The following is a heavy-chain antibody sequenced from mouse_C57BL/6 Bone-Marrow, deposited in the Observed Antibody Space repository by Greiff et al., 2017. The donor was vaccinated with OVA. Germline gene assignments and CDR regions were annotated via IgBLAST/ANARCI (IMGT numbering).Heavy chain of an antibody. CDR2: IYPGSGST. CDR1: GYTFTSYG. V-gene: IGHV1-81*01. J-gene: IGHJ1*03. CDR3: ASSSWYFDV. D-gene: IGHD1-1*01. Sequence: VQLQQSGAELARPGASVKLSCKASGYTFTSYGISWVKQRTGQGLEWIGDIYPGSGSTNYNEKFKSKATLTVDTSSSTAYMQLSSLTSEDSAVYYCASSSWYFDVWGTGTTVTVSS.